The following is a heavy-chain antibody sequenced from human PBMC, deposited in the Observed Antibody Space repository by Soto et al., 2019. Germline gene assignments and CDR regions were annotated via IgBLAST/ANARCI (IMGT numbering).Heavy chain of an antibody. D-gene: IGHD4-17*01. CDR2: IKSKTDGGTT. V-gene: IGHV3-15*01. CDR3: TTARGTYGAEYFQH. CDR1: GFTFTNAW. Sequence: PVGSLRLSCAASGFTFTNAWMSWVRQAPGKGLEWVGRIKSKTDGGTTDYAAPVKGRFTISRDDSKNTLYLLMNSLKTEDTAVYYCTTARGTYGAEYFQHWGQGTLVTVSS. J-gene: IGHJ1*01.